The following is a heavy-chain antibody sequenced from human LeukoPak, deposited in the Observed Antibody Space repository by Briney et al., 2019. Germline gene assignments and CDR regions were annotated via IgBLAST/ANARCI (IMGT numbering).Heavy chain of an antibody. CDR1: GFTFDDYA. V-gene: IGHV3-9*01. D-gene: IGHD6-13*01. J-gene: IGHJ4*02. CDR3: AKSRAAAGSIDY. CDR2: ISWNSGSI. Sequence: GGSLRLSCAASGFTFDDYAMHWVRQAPGKGLEWVSGISWNSGSIGYADSVKGRFTISRGNAKNSLYLQMNSLRAEDTALYYCAKSRAAAGSIDYWGQGTLVTVSS.